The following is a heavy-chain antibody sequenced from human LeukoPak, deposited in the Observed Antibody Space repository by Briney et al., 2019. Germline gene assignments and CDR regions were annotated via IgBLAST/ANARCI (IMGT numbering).Heavy chain of an antibody. V-gene: IGHV3-9*01. CDR2: ISWNSGSI. D-gene: IGHD5-12*01. CDR3: AKDRVDSGYDLGDAFDI. CDR1: GFTFDDYA. J-gene: IGHJ3*02. Sequence: PGGSLRLSCAASGFTFDDYAMHWVRQAPGKGLEWVSGISWNSGSIGYADSVKGRFTISRDNAKNSLYLQMNSLRAEDTALYYCAKDRVDSGYDLGDAFDIWGQGTMVTVSS.